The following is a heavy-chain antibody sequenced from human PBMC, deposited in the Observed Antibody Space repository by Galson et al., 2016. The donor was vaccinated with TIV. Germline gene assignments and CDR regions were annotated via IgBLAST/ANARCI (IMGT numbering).Heavy chain of an antibody. CDR2: VYGTGST. Sequence: TLSLTCNVSGGSINSDNYFWTWIRQPAGKGLEWIGLVYGTGSTTYNPSLKSRVTILVDTSKNQFSLKLSSVTAADSAVYYCARVRSLYSYDWTMDVWGKGTTVTVSS. D-gene: IGHD1-20*01. CDR1: GGSINSDNYF. V-gene: IGHV4-61*02. CDR3: ARVRSLYSYDWTMDV. J-gene: IGHJ6*03.